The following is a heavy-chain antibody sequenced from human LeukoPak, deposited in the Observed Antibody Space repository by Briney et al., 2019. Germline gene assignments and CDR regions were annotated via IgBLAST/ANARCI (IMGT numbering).Heavy chain of an antibody. CDR3: ATWTGITPY. J-gene: IGHJ4*02. Sequence: PGGSLRLSCAASGFILSDYYMSWIRQAPGKGLEWVSYISSSGNTIYYADSVKGRFTISRDNAKNSLFLQMNSLRVEDTAVYYCATWTGITPYWGQGTLVTVSS. D-gene: IGHD1-20*01. V-gene: IGHV3-11*01. CDR2: ISSSGNTI. CDR1: GFILSDYY.